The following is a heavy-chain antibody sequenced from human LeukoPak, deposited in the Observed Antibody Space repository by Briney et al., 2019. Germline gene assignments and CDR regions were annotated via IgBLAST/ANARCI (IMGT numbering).Heavy chain of an antibody. CDR2: ISYDGSNK. CDR3: ASARGSTSCYLRN. J-gene: IGHJ4*02. D-gene: IGHD2-2*01. CDR1: GFTFSSYA. V-gene: IGHV3-30-3*01. Sequence: GGSLRLSCAASGFTFSSYAMHWVRQAPGQGLEGVGVISYDGSNKYYADSVQSRFTISKDNSKNTLYLQMNGLRAEDTAVYYCASARGSTSCYLRNWGQGTLVTVSS.